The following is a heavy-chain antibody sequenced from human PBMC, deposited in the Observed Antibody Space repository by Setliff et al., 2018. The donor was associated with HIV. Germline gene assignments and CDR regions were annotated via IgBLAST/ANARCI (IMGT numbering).Heavy chain of an antibody. CDR2: FANDGST. J-gene: IGHJ4*02. D-gene: IGHD3-10*01. V-gene: IGHV4-59*02. Sequence: SETLSLTCNVSGDAVSPYYWSWIRQPPGKGLEWIGYFANDGSTNYNPSLKSRVTISVDTSKNQFSLKLSSVTAADTAVYYCARVGKNYYGSGSLGSLDYWGQGTLVTVSS. CDR3: ARVGKNYYGSGSLGSLDY. CDR1: GDAVSPYY.